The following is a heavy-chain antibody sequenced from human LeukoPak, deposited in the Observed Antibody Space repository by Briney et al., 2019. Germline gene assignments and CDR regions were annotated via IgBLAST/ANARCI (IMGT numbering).Heavy chain of an antibody. D-gene: IGHD6-19*01. V-gene: IGHV1-69*05. CDR3: ARDQASSGWYRGGWFDP. CDR1: RATFSNYA. Sequence: ASVKVSCKASRATFSNYAISWVRQAPGQGLEWMGGIISIFGTTNYAQKLQGRVTMTTDTSTSTAYMELRSLRSDDTAVYYCARDQASSGWYRGGWFDPWGQGTLVTVSS. J-gene: IGHJ5*02. CDR2: IISIFGTT.